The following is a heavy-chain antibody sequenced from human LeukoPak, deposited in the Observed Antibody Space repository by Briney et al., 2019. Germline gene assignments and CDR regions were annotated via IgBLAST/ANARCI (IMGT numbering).Heavy chain of an antibody. CDR1: GFTLRSYV. J-gene: IGHJ4*02. Sequence: GGSLGLSCAASGFTLRSYVMNWVRQTPGKGLEWVSSISGSGDSTFYADSVKGRFSISRDNSKNTLYLQVNGLRTEDTAVYYCAKDRLLNCRGDCYIFDYWGQGTVVTVSS. V-gene: IGHV3-23*01. CDR2: ISGSGDST. D-gene: IGHD2-21*02. CDR3: AKDRLLNCRGDCYIFDY.